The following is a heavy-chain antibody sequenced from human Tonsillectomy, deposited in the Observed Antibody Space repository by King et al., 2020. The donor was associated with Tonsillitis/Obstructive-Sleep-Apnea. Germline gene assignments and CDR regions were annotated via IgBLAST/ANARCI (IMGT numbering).Heavy chain of an antibody. CDR3: ARGGATGSTDY. D-gene: IGHD2-15*01. Sequence: VQLVESGGGLVQPGGSLRLSCVASGFTFSNYWMYWVRQVPGEGLVWVSRINNDGRSTSYADSVKGRFTISRDNAQNTLYLQMNSLRAEDTAVYHCARGGATGSTDYWGQGTLVTVSS. V-gene: IGHV3-74*01. J-gene: IGHJ4*02. CDR1: GFTFSNYW. CDR2: INNDGRST.